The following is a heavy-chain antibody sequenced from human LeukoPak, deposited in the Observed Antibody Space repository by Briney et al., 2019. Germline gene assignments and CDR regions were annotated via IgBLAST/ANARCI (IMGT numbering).Heavy chain of an antibody. Sequence: PGGSLRLSCAASGFIFSISGMSWVRQAPGKGLQWVSSISSSSSYIYYADSVKGRFTISRDNAKNSLYLQMNSLRAVDTAVYYCAKDRRRDDVLTGSFSGWGQGTLVTVSS. D-gene: IGHD3-9*01. CDR3: AKDRRRDDVLTGSFSG. V-gene: IGHV3-21*01. CDR2: ISSSSSYI. J-gene: IGHJ4*02. CDR1: GFIFSISG.